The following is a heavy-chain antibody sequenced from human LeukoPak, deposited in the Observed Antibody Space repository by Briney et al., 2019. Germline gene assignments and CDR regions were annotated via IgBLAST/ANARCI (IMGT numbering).Heavy chain of an antibody. Sequence: PSETLSLTCTVSGGSISSSSYYWGWIRQPPGKGLEWIGSIYYSGSTCYNPSLKSRVTISVDTSKNQFSLKLSSVTAADTAVYYCARLLRGYYGSGSYTVRSYYYYYMDVWGKGTTVTISS. J-gene: IGHJ6*03. CDR3: ARLLRGYYGSGSYTVRSYYYYYMDV. V-gene: IGHV4-39*07. D-gene: IGHD3-10*01. CDR1: GGSISSSSYY. CDR2: IYYSGST.